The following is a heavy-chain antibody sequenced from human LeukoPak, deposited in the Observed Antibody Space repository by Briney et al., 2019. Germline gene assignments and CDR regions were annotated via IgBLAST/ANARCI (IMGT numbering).Heavy chain of an antibody. CDR3: AKRSNYYDSSGFGYDPYYFDY. J-gene: IGHJ4*02. V-gene: IGHV3-23*01. CDR1: RFTFSTYS. CDR2: ISGSGGST. Sequence: GGSLRLSCAASRFTFSTYSMNWVRQAPGKGLEWVSAISGSGGSTYYADSVRGRFTISRDNSKNTLYLQMNSLRAEDTAVYYCAKRSNYYDSSGFGYDPYYFDYWGQGTLVTVSS. D-gene: IGHD3-22*01.